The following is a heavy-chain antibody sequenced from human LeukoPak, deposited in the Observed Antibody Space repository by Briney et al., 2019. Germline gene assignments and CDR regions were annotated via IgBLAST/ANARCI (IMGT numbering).Heavy chain of an antibody. CDR1: GGSISSYY. Sequence: PSETLSLTCTVSGGSISSYYWSWIRQPPGKGLEWIGYIYYSGSTNYNPSLKSRVTISVDTSKNQFSLKLNSVTAADTAVYYCARGAWTTPVDYWGQGTLVTVSS. D-gene: IGHD4-17*01. CDR3: ARGAWTTPVDY. J-gene: IGHJ4*02. V-gene: IGHV4-59*01. CDR2: IYYSGST.